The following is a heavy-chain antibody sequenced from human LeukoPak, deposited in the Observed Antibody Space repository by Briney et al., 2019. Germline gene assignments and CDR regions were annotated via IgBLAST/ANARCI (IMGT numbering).Heavy chain of an antibody. V-gene: IGHV1-24*01. CDR1: GYTLADLS. CDR3: ATEIDVGAAFDY. Sequence: ASVKVSCRISGYTLADLSVHWVRQAPGKGLEWMGSFDAEDGETMYAHQFRGRLNVTEDTSTDTVYMELSSLRSDDTAVYYCATEIDVGAAFDYWGHGTLVTVSS. J-gene: IGHJ4*01. D-gene: IGHD2-15*01. CDR2: FDAEDGET.